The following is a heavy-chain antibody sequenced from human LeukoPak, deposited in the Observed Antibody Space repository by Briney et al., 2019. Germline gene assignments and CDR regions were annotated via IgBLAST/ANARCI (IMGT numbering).Heavy chain of an antibody. J-gene: IGHJ4*02. D-gene: IGHD1-26*01. CDR3: ARAIVGATADFDY. V-gene: IGHV3-30*04. CDR2: ISYDGSNK. Sequence: PGGSLRLSCAASGFTFSSYAMHWVRQAPGKGLEGVAVISYDGSNKYYPDSVKGRFTISRDNSKNTLYLQMNSLRAEDTAVYYCARAIVGATADFDYWGQGTLVTVSS. CDR1: GFTFSSYA.